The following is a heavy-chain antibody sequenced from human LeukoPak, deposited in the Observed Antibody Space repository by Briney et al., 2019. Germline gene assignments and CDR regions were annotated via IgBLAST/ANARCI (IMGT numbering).Heavy chain of an antibody. CDR2: ISWNSGSI. CDR3: AKDLTIRGVIKGDAFDI. Sequence: PGGSLRLSCAASGFTFDDYAMHWVRQAPGKGLEWVSGISWNSGSIGYADSVKGRFTISRDNAKNSLYLQMNSLRAEDTALYYCAKDLTIRGVIKGDAFDIWGQGTMVTVSS. V-gene: IGHV3-9*01. D-gene: IGHD3-10*01. CDR1: GFTFDDYA. J-gene: IGHJ3*02.